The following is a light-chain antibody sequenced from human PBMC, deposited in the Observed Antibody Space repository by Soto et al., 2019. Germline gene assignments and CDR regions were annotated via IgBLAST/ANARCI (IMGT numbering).Light chain of an antibody. CDR3: QQYNNWPPWT. CDR2: GAS. CDR1: QSVNSN. V-gene: IGKV3-15*01. Sequence: EIVMTQSPATLSGSPGERATLSCRASQSVNSNLAWHQQKPGQAPRLLIYGASTRATGIPARFSGSGSGTEFTLTISSLQSEDFAVYYCQQYNNWPPWTFGQGTKVEIK. J-gene: IGKJ1*01.